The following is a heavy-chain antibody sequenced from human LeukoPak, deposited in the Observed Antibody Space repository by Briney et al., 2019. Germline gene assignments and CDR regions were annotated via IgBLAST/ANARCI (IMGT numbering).Heavy chain of an antibody. CDR1: GFTLSSCG. D-gene: IGHD3-10*01. J-gene: IGHJ4*02. V-gene: IGHV3-30*18. CDR3: VKEQGSGYYRSADY. Sequence: GSLRLSFVASGFTLSSCGMHWVRQAPGKGLEWVAVITYDGITTYSDDSVKGRFTISRDTPKSTLHLQMNNLRPEDTAVYFCVKEQGSGYYRSADYWGRGTLVTVSS. CDR2: ITYDGITT.